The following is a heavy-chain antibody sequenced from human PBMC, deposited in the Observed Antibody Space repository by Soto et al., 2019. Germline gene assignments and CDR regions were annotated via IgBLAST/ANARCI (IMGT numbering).Heavy chain of an antibody. CDR2: SAISGTT. Sequence: GSLRLSCAASGFTFSSYAMSWVRQAPGKGLEWVSAISGTTDYAASVKGRFTISRDDSKSIAYLQMNSLRTEDTALYYCTRASSLDFDFWGQGTLVTVSS. D-gene: IGHD3-16*01. CDR1: GFTFSSYA. V-gene: IGHV3-49*04. J-gene: IGHJ4*02. CDR3: TRASSLDFDF.